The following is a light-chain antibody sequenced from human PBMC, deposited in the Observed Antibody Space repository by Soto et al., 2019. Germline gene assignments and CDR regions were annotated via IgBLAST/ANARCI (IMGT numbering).Light chain of an antibody. CDR1: QSVTRY. CDR2: DAS. V-gene: IGKV3-11*01. J-gene: IGKJ5*01. Sequence: DIVFTQSPATLSLSPGERATLSCRASQSVTRYLAWYQQKPGQAPRLLIYDASSRATDFPARFSGSGFGTDFTLTISRLEPEDFAVYYCQQRSSWPITFGQGTRLENK. CDR3: QQRSSWPIT.